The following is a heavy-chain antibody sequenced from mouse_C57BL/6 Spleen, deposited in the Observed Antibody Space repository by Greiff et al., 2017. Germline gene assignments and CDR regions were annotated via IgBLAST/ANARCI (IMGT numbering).Heavy chain of an antibody. D-gene: IGHD4-1*01. CDR3: ARPAITGTWGFAY. V-gene: IGHV1-64*01. J-gene: IGHJ3*01. CDR1: GYTFTSYW. CDR2: FHPNSGST. Sequence: QVQLQQPGAELVKPGASVKLSCKASGYTFTSYWMYWVKQRPGQGLEWIGMFHPNSGSTNYNEKFKSKATLTVDKSSSTAYMQLSSLTSEDAAVYYCARPAITGTWGFAYWGQGTLVTVSA.